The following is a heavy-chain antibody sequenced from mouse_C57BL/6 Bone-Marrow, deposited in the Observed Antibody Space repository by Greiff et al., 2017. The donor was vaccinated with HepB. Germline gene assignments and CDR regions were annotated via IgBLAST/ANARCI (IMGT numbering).Heavy chain of an antibody. V-gene: IGHV1-69*01. CDR2: IDPSDSYT. J-gene: IGHJ4*01. CDR1: GYTFTSYW. Sequence: VQLQQPGAELVMPGASVKLSCKASGYTFTSYWMHWVKQRPGQGLEWIGEIDPSDSYTNYNQKFKGKSTFTVDKSSSTAYMQLSSLTSEDSAVDYCARPLYGSGYDYSLDYWGQGTSVTVSS. CDR3: ARPLYGSGYDYSLDY. D-gene: IGHD1-1*01.